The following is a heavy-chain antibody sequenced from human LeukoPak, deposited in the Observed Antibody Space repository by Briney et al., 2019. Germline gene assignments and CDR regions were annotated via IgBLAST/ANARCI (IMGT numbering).Heavy chain of an antibody. CDR2: TSYDGSNK. V-gene: IGHV3-30*01. CDR3: AREAYGDFYFDY. J-gene: IGHJ4*02. CDR1: GFTFSIYA. D-gene: IGHD4-17*01. Sequence: GGSLRLSCAASGFTFSIYAMEWVRQAPGKGLEWVAVTSYDGSNKYYADSVKGRFTISRDNSKNTLYLQMNSLRADDTAVYYCAREAYGDFYFDYWGQGTLVTVSS.